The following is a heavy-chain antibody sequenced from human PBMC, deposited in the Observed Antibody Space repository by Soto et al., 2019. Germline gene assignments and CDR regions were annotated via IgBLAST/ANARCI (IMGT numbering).Heavy chain of an antibody. CDR2: VYYRGRS. J-gene: IGHJ4*02. Sequence: SETLSLTCTVSGGSVTNSSYYWGWIRQSPGKGLEWIGSVYYRGRSYSKSSVKSRVTIFVDTSKNRFSLSLNSVTASDTAVYFCVSQRTTVPTQAYFDYWGPGALVTVSS. V-gene: IGHV4-39*01. CDR3: VSQRTTVPTQAYFDY. CDR1: GGSVTNSSYY. D-gene: IGHD4-17*01.